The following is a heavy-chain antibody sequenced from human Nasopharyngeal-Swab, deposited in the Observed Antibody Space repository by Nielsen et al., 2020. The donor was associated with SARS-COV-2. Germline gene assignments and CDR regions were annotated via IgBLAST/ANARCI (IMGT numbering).Heavy chain of an antibody. CDR3: ARGVEAGGRRYDP. CDR2: IGGTGDTV. D-gene: IGHD6-13*01. CDR1: GFSFSDYY. J-gene: IGHJ5*02. V-gene: IGHV3-11*04. Sequence: GGSLRLSCAASGFSFSDYYMSWVRQAPGKGLEWVSFIGGTGDTVFYADSVKGRFTVSRDNAKNSVFLQMNSLRDEDTAVYYCARGVEAGGRRYDPWGQGTLVTVSS.